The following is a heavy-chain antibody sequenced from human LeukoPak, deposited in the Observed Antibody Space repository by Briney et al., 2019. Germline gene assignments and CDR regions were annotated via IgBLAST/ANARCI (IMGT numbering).Heavy chain of an antibody. Sequence: NPSETLSLTCTVSGGSISNYYWSWIRQPPGKGLEWIGYIYYSGSTNYNPSLKSRVTISVDTSKNQFSLKVSSVTAAETAVYYCARHLAPSSGYLTLDYWGQGILVTVSS. D-gene: IGHD3-22*01. CDR1: GGSISNYY. J-gene: IGHJ4*02. CDR2: IYYSGST. V-gene: IGHV4-59*08. CDR3: ARHLAPSSGYLTLDY.